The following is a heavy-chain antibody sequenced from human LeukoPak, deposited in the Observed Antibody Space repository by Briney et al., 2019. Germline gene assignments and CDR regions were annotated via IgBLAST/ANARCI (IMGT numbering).Heavy chain of an antibody. CDR3: ARDPTRTTRWFAS. Sequence: GGSLTLSCAASGFTFSSYWMSWVRQAPGKGLEWVANIKQEGSEKYYVDSVKGRFTISRDNAKNSLYLQMNSLRAEDTAVYYCARDPTRTTRWFASWGQGTLVTVSS. CDR1: GFTFSSYW. D-gene: IGHD1-1*01. CDR2: IKQEGSEK. V-gene: IGHV3-7*01. J-gene: IGHJ5*01.